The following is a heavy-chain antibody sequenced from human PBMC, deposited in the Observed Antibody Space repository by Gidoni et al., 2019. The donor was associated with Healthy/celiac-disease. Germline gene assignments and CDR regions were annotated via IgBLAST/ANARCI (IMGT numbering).Heavy chain of an antibody. Sequence: QVQLQESGPGLAKPSETLSLTCTVSGGSISSYYWTWSRQPAGKGLEWIGRIYSTGSTNSNPSLKSRVTMSVDSSKNQFSLNLNSVTAADTAVYYCARDFPLRLIAAAGTSWLDPWGQGTLVTVSS. CDR2: IYSTGST. CDR1: GGSISSYY. D-gene: IGHD6-13*01. CDR3: ARDFPLRLIAAAGTSWLDP. V-gene: IGHV4-4*07. J-gene: IGHJ5*02.